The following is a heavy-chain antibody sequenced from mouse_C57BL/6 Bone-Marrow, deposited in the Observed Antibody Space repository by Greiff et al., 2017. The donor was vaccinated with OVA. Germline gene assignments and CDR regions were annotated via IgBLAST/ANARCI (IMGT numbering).Heavy chain of an antibody. D-gene: IGHD4-1*01. CDR1: GYTFTDYY. CDR3: ASNWDGYAMDY. V-gene: IGHV1-26*01. Sequence: EVQLQQSGPELVKPGASVKISCKASGYTFTDYYMNWVKQSHGKSLKWIGDINPNNGGTSYNQKFKGKATLTVDKSSSTAYMELRSLTSEDSAVYYCASNWDGYAMDYWGQGTSVTVSS. J-gene: IGHJ4*01. CDR2: INPNNGGT.